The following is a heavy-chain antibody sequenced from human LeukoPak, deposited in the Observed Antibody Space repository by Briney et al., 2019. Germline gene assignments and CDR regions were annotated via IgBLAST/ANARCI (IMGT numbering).Heavy chain of an antibody. Sequence: RGASVEVSCKVSGYTLTELSMHWVRQAPGKGLEWMGGFDPEDGETIYAQKFQGRVTMTEDTSTDTAYMELSSLRSEDTAVYYCATESWGYCGGDCYEWGQGTLVTVSS. CDR1: GYTLTELS. D-gene: IGHD2-21*02. J-gene: IGHJ4*02. CDR2: FDPEDGET. CDR3: ATESWGYCGGDCYE. V-gene: IGHV1-24*01.